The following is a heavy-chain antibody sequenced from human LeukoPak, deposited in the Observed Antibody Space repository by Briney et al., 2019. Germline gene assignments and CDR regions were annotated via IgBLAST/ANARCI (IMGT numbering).Heavy chain of an antibody. J-gene: IGHJ4*02. Sequence: QPGGSLRLSCTASGFTGDYAMSWFRQAPGKGLEWVGFIRSKAYGGTTEYAASVKGRFTISRDDSKSIAYLQMNSLKTEDTAVYYCTRGIRFLEWLSAYWGQGTLVTVSS. CDR2: IRSKAYGGTT. CDR1: GFTGDYA. D-gene: IGHD3-3*01. V-gene: IGHV3-49*03. CDR3: TRGIRFLEWLSAY.